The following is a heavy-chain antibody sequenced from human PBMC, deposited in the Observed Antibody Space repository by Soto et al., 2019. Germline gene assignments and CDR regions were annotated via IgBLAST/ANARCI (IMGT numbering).Heavy chain of an antibody. CDR2: ISYDGSNK. D-gene: IGHD3-16*01. CDR1: GFTFSSYA. V-gene: IGHV3-30-3*01. CDR3: AGGPGATLDY. Sequence: ESGGGVVQPGRSLRLSCAASGFTFSSYAMHWVRQAPGKGLEWVAVISYDGSNKYYADSVKGRFTISRDNSKNTLYLQMNSLRAEDTAVYYCAGGPGATLDYWGQGTLVTVSS. J-gene: IGHJ4*02.